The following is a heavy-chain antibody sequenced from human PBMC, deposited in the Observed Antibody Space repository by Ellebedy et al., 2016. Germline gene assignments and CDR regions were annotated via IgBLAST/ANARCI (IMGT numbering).Heavy chain of an antibody. D-gene: IGHD5-18*01. J-gene: IGHJ4*02. CDR2: IYSGGST. CDR3: ARARYSYGVIDY. V-gene: IGHV3-53*01. CDR1: GFTVSSNY. Sequence: GESLKISCAASGFTVSSNYISWVRQAPGKGLEWVSVIYSGGSTYYADSVKGRFTISRDNSKNTLYLQMNSLRAEDTAVYYCARARYSYGVIDYWGQGTLVTVSS.